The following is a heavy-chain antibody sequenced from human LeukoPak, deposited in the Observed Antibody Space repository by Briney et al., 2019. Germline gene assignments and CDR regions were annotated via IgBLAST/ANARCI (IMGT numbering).Heavy chain of an antibody. Sequence: KAGGSLRLSCAASGFTFSDYYMSWIRQAPGKGLEWVAYISSSGSATYYADSVKGRFTISRDNAKNSLYLQMNSLRVEDTAVYYCARDEYHDILTPFDYWGQGVLVTVSS. CDR1: GFTFSDYY. V-gene: IGHV3-11*01. CDR2: ISSSGSAT. J-gene: IGHJ4*02. CDR3: ARDEYHDILTPFDY. D-gene: IGHD3-9*01.